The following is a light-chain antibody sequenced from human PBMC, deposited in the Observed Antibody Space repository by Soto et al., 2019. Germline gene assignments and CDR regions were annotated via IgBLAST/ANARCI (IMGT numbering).Light chain of an antibody. CDR2: AAS. J-gene: IGKJ2*01. Sequence: DIQMTQSPSPLSASLGDRVTITCRASQSISSYLNWYQQKPGKAPNLLIYAASSLQSGVPSRFSGRGSGTDFTLTISSLQPEDFATYYCQQSYSTPYTFGQGTKLEIK. V-gene: IGKV1-39*01. CDR3: QQSYSTPYT. CDR1: QSISSY.